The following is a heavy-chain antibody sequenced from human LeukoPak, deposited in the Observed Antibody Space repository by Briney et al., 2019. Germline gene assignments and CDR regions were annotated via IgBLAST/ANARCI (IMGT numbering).Heavy chain of an antibody. CDR2: IYYSGST. CDR1: GGSISSSSYY. CDR3: ARDSSSGWSYFDY. Sequence: SETLSLTCTVSGGSISSSSYYWGWIRQPPGKGLEWIGSIYYSGSTYYNPSLKSRVTISVDKSKNQISLKLSSVTAADTAVYYCARDSSSGWSYFDYWGQGTLVTVSS. D-gene: IGHD6-19*01. J-gene: IGHJ4*02. V-gene: IGHV4-39*07.